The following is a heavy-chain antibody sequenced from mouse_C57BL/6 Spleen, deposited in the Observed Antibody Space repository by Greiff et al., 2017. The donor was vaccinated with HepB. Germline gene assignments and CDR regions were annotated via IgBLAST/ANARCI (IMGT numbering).Heavy chain of an antibody. V-gene: IGHV10-1*01. Sequence: EVQLVESGGGLVQPKGSLKLSCAASGFSFNTYAMNWVRQAPGKGLEWVARIRSKSNNYATYYADSVKDRFTISRDDSESMLYLQMNNLKTEDTAMYYCVRDLTGTFDYWGQGTTLTVSS. CDR3: VRDLTGTFDY. J-gene: IGHJ2*01. CDR1: GFSFNTYA. D-gene: IGHD4-1*01. CDR2: IRSKSNNYAT.